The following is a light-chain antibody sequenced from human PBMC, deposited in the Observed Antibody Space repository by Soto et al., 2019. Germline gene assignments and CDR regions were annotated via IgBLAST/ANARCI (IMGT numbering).Light chain of an antibody. CDR3: SSYTSSSTWV. Sequence: QSALTQPASVSGSPGQSITISCTGTSSDVGGYNYVSWYQQHPGEAPKLMIYEVTNRPSGVSDRFSGSRSGNTASLTISGLQAEDESDYYCSSYTSSSTWVFGGGTKLTVL. CDR1: SSDVGGYNY. J-gene: IGLJ3*02. CDR2: EVT. V-gene: IGLV2-14*01.